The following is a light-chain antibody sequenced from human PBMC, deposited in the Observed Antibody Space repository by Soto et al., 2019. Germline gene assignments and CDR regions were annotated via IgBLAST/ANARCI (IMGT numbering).Light chain of an antibody. J-gene: IGLJ1*01. CDR1: SSDVGGYNF. V-gene: IGLV2-14*01. CDR3: SSYTSSSTLV. Sequence: QSALTQPASVSGSPGQSITISCTGTSSDVGGYNFVSWYQQNPGKVPKLIISDVTNRPSGASNRFSGSKSGNTAYLTISGLQPEDEADYYCSSYTSSSTLVFGTGTKVTVL. CDR2: DVT.